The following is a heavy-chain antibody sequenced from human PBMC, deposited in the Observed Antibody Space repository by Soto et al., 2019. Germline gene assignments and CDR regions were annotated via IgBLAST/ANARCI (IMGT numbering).Heavy chain of an antibody. CDR1: GYTFTGYY. CDR2: INPNSGGT. J-gene: IGHJ6*02. V-gene: IGHV1-2*04. CDR3: ARGLRGCSSTSCYWAYYYYGMDV. Sequence: ASVKVSCKASGYTFTGYYMHWVRQAPGQGLEWMGWINPNSGGTNYAQRFQGWVTMTRDTSISTAYIELSRLRSDDTAVYYCARGLRGCSSTSCYWAYYYYGMDVWGQGTTVTVSS. D-gene: IGHD2-2*01.